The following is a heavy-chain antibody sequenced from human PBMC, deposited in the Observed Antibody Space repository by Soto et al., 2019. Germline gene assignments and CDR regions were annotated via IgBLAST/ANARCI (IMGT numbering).Heavy chain of an antibody. J-gene: IGHJ4*02. D-gene: IGHD1-1*01. CDR2: IYGDGST. V-gene: IGHV3-66*01. CDR1: GLPVSSYY. CDR3: ASCHWNGPNDY. Sequence: EVRLEESGGGLVQPGGSLRLSCAASGLPVSSYYMSWVRHAPGKGLEWVSVIYGDGSTYYADSVKGRFTISRDSSKNTVYLQMNSLRDEDTAVYYCASCHWNGPNDYWGQGTLVTVSS.